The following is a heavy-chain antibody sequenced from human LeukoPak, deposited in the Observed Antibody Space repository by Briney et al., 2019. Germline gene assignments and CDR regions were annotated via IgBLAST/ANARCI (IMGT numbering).Heavy chain of an antibody. CDR1: GGSISSSNYY. D-gene: IGHD6-13*01. Sequence: SETLSLTCTVSGGSISSSNYYWGWIRQPPGKGLEWIGSIYYSGSTYYNPSLKSRVTISVDTSKNQFSLKLSSVTAADTAVYYCARGEQQLVFDYWGQGTLVTVSS. CDR2: IYYSGST. CDR3: ARGEQQLVFDY. V-gene: IGHV4-39*07. J-gene: IGHJ4*02.